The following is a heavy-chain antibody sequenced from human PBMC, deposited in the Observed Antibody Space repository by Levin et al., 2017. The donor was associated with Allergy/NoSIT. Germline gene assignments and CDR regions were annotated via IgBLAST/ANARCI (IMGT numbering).Heavy chain of an antibody. CDR3: ARVGRLGDTAFDY. Sequence: PGESLKISCKASGYTFTGYYMHWVRQAPGQGLEWMGWINPNSGGTNYAQKFQGRVTMTRDTSISTAYMELSRLRSDDTAVYYCARVGRLGDTAFDYWGQGTLVTVSS. V-gene: IGHV1-2*02. J-gene: IGHJ4*02. D-gene: IGHD5-18*01. CDR2: INPNSGGT. CDR1: GYTFTGYY.